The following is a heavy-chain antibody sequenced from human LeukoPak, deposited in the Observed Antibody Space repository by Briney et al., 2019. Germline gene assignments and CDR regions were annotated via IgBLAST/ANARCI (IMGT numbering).Heavy chain of an antibody. J-gene: IGHJ5*02. D-gene: IGHD3-22*01. V-gene: IGHV1-8*01. CDR3: ARSYYYDSSGYYNWFDP. Sequence: GASVKVSCKASGYTFTSYDINWVRQATGQGLEWMGWMNPNSGNTGYAQKFQGRVTMTRNTSISTAYMGLSSLRSEDTAVYYCARSYYYDSSGYYNWFDPWGQGTLVTVSS. CDR1: GYTFTSYD. CDR2: MNPNSGNT.